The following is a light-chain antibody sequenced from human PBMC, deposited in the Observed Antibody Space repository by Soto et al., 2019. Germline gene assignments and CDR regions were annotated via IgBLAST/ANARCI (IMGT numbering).Light chain of an antibody. Sequence: EIVMTQSPATLSVSPGERATLSCTASQSISSNLAWYQQKPGQAPRLLMFRTSSRATGFPARFSGSGSGTEFNLTISSLQSEDFAVYYCQQYYSYPLTFGQGTKV. CDR3: QQYYSYPLT. CDR2: RTS. J-gene: IGKJ1*01. V-gene: IGKV3-15*01. CDR1: QSISSN.